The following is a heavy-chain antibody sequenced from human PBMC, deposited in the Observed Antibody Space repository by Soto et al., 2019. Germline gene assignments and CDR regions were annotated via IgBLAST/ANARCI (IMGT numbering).Heavy chain of an antibody. D-gene: IGHD2-2*01. V-gene: IGHV4-30-4*01. Sequence: PSETLSLTCTVSGGSISSGDYYWSWIRQPPGKGLEWIGYIYYSGSTYYNPSLKSRVTISVDTSKNQFSLKLSSVTAADTAVYYCRGVPAASYYYYGMDVRGQGTTVTVSS. CDR1: GGSISSGDYY. J-gene: IGHJ6*02. CDR2: IYYSGST. CDR3: RGVPAASYYYYGMDV.